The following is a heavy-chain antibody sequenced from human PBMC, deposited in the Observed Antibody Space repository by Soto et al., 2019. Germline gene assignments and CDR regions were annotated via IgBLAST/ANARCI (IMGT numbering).Heavy chain of an antibody. Sequence: QVQLVQSGAEVKKPGASVKVSCKASGYTFTSYDINWVRQATGQGLEWMGWMNPNSGNTGYAQKLQGRVTMTRNTSISTAYMELSSLRSDDTAVYYCARVRYSSILYKGPNWFDPWGQGTLVTVSS. CDR3: ARVRYSSILYKGPNWFDP. CDR1: GYTFTSYD. J-gene: IGHJ5*02. V-gene: IGHV1-8*01. CDR2: MNPNSGNT. D-gene: IGHD6-13*01.